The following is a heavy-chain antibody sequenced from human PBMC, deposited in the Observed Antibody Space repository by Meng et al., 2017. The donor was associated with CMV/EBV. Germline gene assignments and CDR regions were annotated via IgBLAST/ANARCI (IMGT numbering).Heavy chain of an antibody. V-gene: IGHV4-34*01. D-gene: IGHD2-15*01. Sequence: ECGGGWLKLSQSRSLPFAVVGAVFMCYYCRWTRKPPGKGLEWIGEINHSGSTNYNPSLKSRVTISVDTSKNQFSLKLSSVTAADTAVYYCASSLTYPDYWGQGTLVTVSS. CDR2: INHSGST. J-gene: IGHJ4*02. CDR1: GAVFMCYY. CDR3: ASSLTYPDY.